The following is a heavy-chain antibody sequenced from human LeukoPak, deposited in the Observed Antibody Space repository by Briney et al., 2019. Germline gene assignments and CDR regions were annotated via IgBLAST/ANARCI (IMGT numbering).Heavy chain of an antibody. J-gene: IGHJ4*02. CDR2: IIPIFGTA. CDR1: GGTFSSYA. V-gene: IGHV1-69*06. D-gene: IGHD3-3*01. CDR3: ASTPRFEYDFWSGYYSGYFDY. Sequence: ASVKVSCKASGGTFSSYAISWVRQAPGQGLEWMGGIIPIFGTANYAQKFQGRVTITADKSTSTAYMELSSLRSEDTAVYYCASTPRFEYDFWSGYYSGYFDYWGQGTLVTVSS.